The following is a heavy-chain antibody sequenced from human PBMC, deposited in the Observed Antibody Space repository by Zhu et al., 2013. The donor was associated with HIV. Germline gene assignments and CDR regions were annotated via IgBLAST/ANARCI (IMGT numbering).Heavy chain of an antibody. CDR3: ARSLGLTFGVVV. CDR2: INPDSGDT. CDR1: GYTFTGYY. Sequence: QVQLVQSGAEVKKPGASVKVSCKASGYTFTGYYMHWVRQAPGQGFEWMGWINPDSGDTDYAQKFLGRVSITRDTSIGTAFMEVRRLTSDDTAVYYCARSLGLTFGVVVWGQGTLVTVSS. D-gene: IGHD3-3*01. J-gene: IGHJ4*02. V-gene: IGHV1-2*02.